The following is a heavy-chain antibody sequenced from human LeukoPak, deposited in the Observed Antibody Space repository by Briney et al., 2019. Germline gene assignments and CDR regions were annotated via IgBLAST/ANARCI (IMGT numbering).Heavy chain of an antibody. CDR2: IKEDGSEK. Sequence: PGGSLRLSCAASGFTFSSFWMSWVRQTPGKGLEWVANIKEDGSEKYYVDSVKGRFTISRDNAKNSLYLQMNSVRAEDTAVYYCAPLDAAVVTQDYWGQGTLVTVSS. D-gene: IGHD5-18*01. J-gene: IGHJ4*02. CDR1: GFTFSSFW. CDR3: APLDAAVVTQDY. V-gene: IGHV3-7*01.